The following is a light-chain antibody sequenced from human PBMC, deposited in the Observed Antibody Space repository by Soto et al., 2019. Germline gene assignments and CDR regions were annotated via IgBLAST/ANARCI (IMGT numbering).Light chain of an antibody. CDR2: ETS. Sequence: IVLTQSPGTLSLSPGERATLSCRASQSVSNTYLAWYQQKPGQAPRLLVFETSLRATGIPDRFSGSGSGTDVTLTISRLETEDFAVYYCQQYGSSLLSFGGGTKVDIK. CDR1: QSVSNTY. V-gene: IGKV3-20*01. J-gene: IGKJ4*01. CDR3: QQYGSSLLS.